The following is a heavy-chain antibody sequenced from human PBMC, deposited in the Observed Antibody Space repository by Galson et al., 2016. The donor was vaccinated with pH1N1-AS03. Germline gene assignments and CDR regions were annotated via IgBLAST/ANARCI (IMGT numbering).Heavy chain of an antibody. CDR3: ARGPVSYSNYWFPPPDY. CDR1: GSTFSSYA. D-gene: IGHD6-13*01. CDR2: ISGNGVST. V-gene: IGHV3-64*01. J-gene: IGHJ4*02. Sequence: SLRLSCAASGSTFSSYAMYWVRQAPGKGLEYVSVISGNGVSTYYANSVKGRFTISRDNSKNTLYLQMGSLRAEDMAAYYCARGPVSYSNYWFPPPDYWGQGTLVTVSS.